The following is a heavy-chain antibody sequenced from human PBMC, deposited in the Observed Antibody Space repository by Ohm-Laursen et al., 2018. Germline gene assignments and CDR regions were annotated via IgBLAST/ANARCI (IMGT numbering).Heavy chain of an antibody. CDR2: IYYSGST. J-gene: IGHJ3*02. CDR1: GGSISSYY. Sequence: SDPLSLTCTVSGGSISSYYWSWIRQPPGKGLEWIGYIYYSGSTNYNPSLKSRVTISVDTSKNQFSLKLSSVTAADTAVYYCARLSGWTPDAFDIWGQGTMVTVSS. D-gene: IGHD6-19*01. CDR3: ARLSGWTPDAFDI. V-gene: IGHV4-59*08.